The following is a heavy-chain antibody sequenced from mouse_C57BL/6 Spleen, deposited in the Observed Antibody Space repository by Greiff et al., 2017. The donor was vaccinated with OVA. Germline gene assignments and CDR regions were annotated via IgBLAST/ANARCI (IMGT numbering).Heavy chain of an antibody. V-gene: IGHV3-6*01. D-gene: IGHD1-1*01. J-gene: IGHJ3*01. Sequence: EVKVEESGPGLVKPSQSLSLTCSVTGYSITSGYYWNWIRQFPGNKLEWMGYISYDGSNNYNPSLKNRISITRDTSKNQFFLKLNSVTTEDTATYYCAREGVYYYGSSFSWFAYWGQGTLVTVSA. CDR3: AREGVYYYGSSFSWFAY. CDR1: GYSITSGYY. CDR2: ISYDGSN.